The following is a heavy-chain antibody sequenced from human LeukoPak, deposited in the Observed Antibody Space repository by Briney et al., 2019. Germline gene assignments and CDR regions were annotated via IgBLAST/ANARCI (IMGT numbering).Heavy chain of an antibody. CDR1: GYTFTHYY. CDR2: INPYTGGA. CDR3: ARGQESSGPPGY. D-gene: IGHD3-22*01. V-gene: IGHV1-2*02. Sequence: ASVKVSCKASGYTFTHYYIQWVRQAPGQGPEWMGWINPYTGGANYAPNFQGRVTMTRDTSINTAYMELSRLRSDDTAIYYCARGQESSGPPGYWGQGSLVSVSS. J-gene: IGHJ4*02.